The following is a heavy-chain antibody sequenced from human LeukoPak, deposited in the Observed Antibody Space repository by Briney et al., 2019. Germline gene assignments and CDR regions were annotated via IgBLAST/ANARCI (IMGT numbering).Heavy chain of an antibody. CDR3: ARENENLYYDSSGYSSDAFDI. V-gene: IGHV4-31*03. D-gene: IGHD3-22*01. J-gene: IGHJ3*02. CDR1: GGSISSGGYY. Sequence: SQTLSLTCTVSGGSISSGGYYWSWIRQHPGKGLEWIGYIYYSGSTYYNPSLKSRVTISVDTSKNQFSLKLSSVTAADTAVYSCARENENLYYDSSGYSSDAFDIWAKGTMVTVFS. CDR2: IYYSGST.